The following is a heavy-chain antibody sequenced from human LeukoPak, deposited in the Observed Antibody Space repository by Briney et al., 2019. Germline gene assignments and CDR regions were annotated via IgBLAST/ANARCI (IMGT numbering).Heavy chain of an antibody. CDR3: ARASGVNWNDHYFDY. V-gene: IGHV1-2*02. Sequence: GASVKVSCKASGYTFTGYYMHWVRQAPGQGLEWMGWINPNSGGTNYAQKFQGRVTMTRDTSISTAYMELSRLRSDETAVYYCARASGVNWNDHYFDYWGQGTLVTVSS. CDR1: GYTFTGYY. D-gene: IGHD1-1*01. CDR2: INPNSGGT. J-gene: IGHJ4*02.